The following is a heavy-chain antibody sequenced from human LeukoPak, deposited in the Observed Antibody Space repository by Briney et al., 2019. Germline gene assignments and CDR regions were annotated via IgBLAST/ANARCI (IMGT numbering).Heavy chain of an antibody. Sequence: SVKVSCKASGYTFTGYYMHWVRQAPGQGLEWMGGIIPIFGTANYAQKFQGRVTITADESTSTAYMELSSLRSEDTAVYYCASPVEGDIVVVPAASGAFDIWGQGTMVTVSS. V-gene: IGHV1-69*13. CDR3: ASPVEGDIVVVPAASGAFDI. CDR1: GYTFTGYY. D-gene: IGHD2-2*01. J-gene: IGHJ3*02. CDR2: IIPIFGTA.